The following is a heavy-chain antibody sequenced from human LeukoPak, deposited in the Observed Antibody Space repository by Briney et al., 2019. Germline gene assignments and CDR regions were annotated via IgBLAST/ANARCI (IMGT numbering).Heavy chain of an antibody. CDR1: GGSISSGGYY. J-gene: IGHJ4*02. CDR3: ARARLVAAAIYFDY. V-gene: IGHV4-31*03. D-gene: IGHD6-13*01. CDR2: IYYSGST. Sequence: SQTLSLTCTVSGGSISSGGYYWSWIRQHPGKGLEWIGYIYYSGSTYYNPSLKSRVTISVDTSKNQFSLKLSSVTAADTAVYYCARARLVAAAIYFDYRGQGTLVTVSS.